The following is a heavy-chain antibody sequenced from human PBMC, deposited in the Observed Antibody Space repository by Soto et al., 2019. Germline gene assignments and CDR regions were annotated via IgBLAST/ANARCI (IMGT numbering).Heavy chain of an antibody. V-gene: IGHV4-4*07. D-gene: IGHD3-22*01. Sequence: RSLTCTVSGGSISSYYWRWIRQPAGRGLEWIGRIYTSGSTNYNPSLKSRVTMSVDTSKNQFSLKLSSVTAADTAVYYCAREVLDYYDSSGYHFSFDYWGQGTLVTVSS. CDR1: GGSISSYY. J-gene: IGHJ4*02. CDR3: AREVLDYYDSSGYHFSFDY. CDR2: IYTSGST.